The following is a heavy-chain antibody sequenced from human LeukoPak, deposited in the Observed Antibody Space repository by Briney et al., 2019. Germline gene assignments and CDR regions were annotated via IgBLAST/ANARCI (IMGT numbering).Heavy chain of an antibody. D-gene: IGHD3-10*01. CDR2: INPNSGGT. Sequence: ASVKVSCKPSGYTFTGYYIHWVRQAPGQGLEWMGWINPNSGGTNYAQKFQGRVTMTRDTSISTAYMELSRLRSDDTAVYYCARDQGRWFGESHLGYWGQGTLVTVSS. CDR3: ARDQGRWFGESHLGY. V-gene: IGHV1-2*02. CDR1: GYTFTGYY. J-gene: IGHJ4*02.